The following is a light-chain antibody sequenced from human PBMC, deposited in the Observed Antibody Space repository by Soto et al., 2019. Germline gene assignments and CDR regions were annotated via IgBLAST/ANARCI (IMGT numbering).Light chain of an antibody. CDR1: QSVSRY. CDR2: AAS. V-gene: IGKV1-39*01. Sequence: DIQMTQSPSPLSSSVGDRATITCRASQSVSRYLTWYQQKPGKTPKILIYAASTLQSGVPSRFSGSGSGTDFPLTISRLQPEDFAAYYCQQSDSKRRGFTFGPGTRVEIK. CDR3: QQSDSKRRGFT. J-gene: IGKJ3*01.